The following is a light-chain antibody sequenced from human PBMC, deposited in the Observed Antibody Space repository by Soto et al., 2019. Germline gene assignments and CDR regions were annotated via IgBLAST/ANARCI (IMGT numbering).Light chain of an antibody. CDR1: QSVRSN. Sequence: EIVMTQSPATLSVSRGERSTLAFRASQSVRSNLAWYQQKPGQAPRLLIYGASTRATGIPARFSGSGSGTEFTLTISSLQSEDFAVYYCQQYNNWPRTFGQGTKVDIK. CDR3: QQYNNWPRT. V-gene: IGKV3-15*01. J-gene: IGKJ1*01. CDR2: GAS.